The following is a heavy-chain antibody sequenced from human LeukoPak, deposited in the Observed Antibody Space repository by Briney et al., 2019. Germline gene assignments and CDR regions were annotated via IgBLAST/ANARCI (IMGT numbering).Heavy chain of an antibody. V-gene: IGHV4-4*07. CDR2: VYGTGGA. D-gene: IGHD7-27*01. CDR1: GDSIINSY. CDR3: ARGHGRVTGERFDY. J-gene: IGHJ4*02. Sequence: SETLSLTCTVSGDSIINSYWSWIRHPAGKGLEWIGRVYGTGGADYSPSPKSRVTMSVDTSKNQFSLKLISVTAADTAVYYCARGHGRVTGERFDYWGQGTLVTVSS.